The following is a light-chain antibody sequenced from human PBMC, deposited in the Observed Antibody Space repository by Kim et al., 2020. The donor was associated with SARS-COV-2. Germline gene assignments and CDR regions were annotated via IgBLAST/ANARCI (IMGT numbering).Light chain of an antibody. CDR2: GID. Sequence: SYELTQDPAVSVALGQTVRISCQGDSLRAYYANWYQQKPGQAPVVVIYGIDKRPSGIPDRFSGPSSGNTAFLTITGARAEDEADYYCNSRDDVFGTGTKVTVL. CDR3: NSRDDV. V-gene: IGLV3-19*01. CDR1: SLRAYY. J-gene: IGLJ1*01.